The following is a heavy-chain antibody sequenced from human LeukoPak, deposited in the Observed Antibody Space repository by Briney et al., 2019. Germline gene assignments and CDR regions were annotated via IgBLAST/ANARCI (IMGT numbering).Heavy chain of an antibody. Sequence: ASVKVSCKASGYTFTGYYTHWVRQAPGQGLEWMGWINPNSGGTNYAQKFQGRVTMTRDTSISTAYMELSRLRSDDTAVYYCARALGIAAPYYYYYMDVWGKGTTVTVSS. CDR3: ARALGIAAPYYYYYMDV. D-gene: IGHD6-13*01. CDR2: INPNSGGT. V-gene: IGHV1-2*02. J-gene: IGHJ6*03. CDR1: GYTFTGYY.